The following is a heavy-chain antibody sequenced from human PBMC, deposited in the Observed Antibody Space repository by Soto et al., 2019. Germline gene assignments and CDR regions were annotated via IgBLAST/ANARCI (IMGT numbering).Heavy chain of an antibody. CDR1: GGSISSYY. D-gene: IGHD3-9*01. V-gene: IGHV4-59*08. J-gene: IGHJ6*03. CDR3: ARHYPVRYFDWFQHFDYYMDV. CDR2: IYYSGST. Sequence: SETLSLTCTFSGGSISSYYWSWIRQPPGKGLEWIGYIYYSGSTNYNPSLKSRVTISVDTSKNQFSLKLHSVTDADTAVYYCARHYPVRYFDWFQHFDYYMDVWGKGTTGTVSS.